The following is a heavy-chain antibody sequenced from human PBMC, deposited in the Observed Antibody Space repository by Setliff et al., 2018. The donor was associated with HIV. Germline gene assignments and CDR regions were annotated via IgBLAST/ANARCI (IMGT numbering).Heavy chain of an antibody. V-gene: IGHV4-61*01. CDR1: GVSVRSGSYY. D-gene: IGHD6-6*01. CDR3: ARVSSDAFDT. CDR2: LYYTDNT. J-gene: IGHJ3*02. Sequence: PSETLSLTCTVSGVSVRSGSYYWSWIRQPPGKGLEWIGYLYYTDNTNYNPSLKSRVTISVDTSKNQFSLKLSSVTVADTAVYYCARVSSDAFDTWGQGTVVTVSS.